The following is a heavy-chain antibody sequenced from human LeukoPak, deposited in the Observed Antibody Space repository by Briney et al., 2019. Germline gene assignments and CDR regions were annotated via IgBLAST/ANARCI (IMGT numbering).Heavy chain of an antibody. J-gene: IGHJ3*02. V-gene: IGHV3-23*01. CDR3: AKVGACSGSYSLKIDAFDI. Sequence: PGGSLRLSCAASGFTFSSYAMSWVRQAPGKGLEWVSAISGSGGSTYYADSVKGRFTISRDNSKNTLYLQMNSLRAEDTAVYYCAKVGACSGSYSLKIDAFDIWGQGTMVTVSS. CDR2: ISGSGGST. D-gene: IGHD1-26*01. CDR1: GFTFSSYA.